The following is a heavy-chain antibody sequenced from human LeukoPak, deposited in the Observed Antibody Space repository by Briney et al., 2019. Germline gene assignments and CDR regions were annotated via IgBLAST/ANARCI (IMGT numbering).Heavy chain of an antibody. CDR3: ARALGYCSSTSCYPAEHYYYGMDV. D-gene: IGHD2-2*01. J-gene: IGHJ6*02. V-gene: IGHV1-69*04. CDR2: IIPILGIA. CDR1: GGTFSSYA. Sequence: GASVKVSCKASGGTFSSYAISWVRQAPGQGLEWMGRIIPILGIANYAQKFQGRVTITADKSTSTAYMELSSLRSEDTAVYYCARALGYCSSTSCYPAEHYYYGMDVWGQGTTVTVSS.